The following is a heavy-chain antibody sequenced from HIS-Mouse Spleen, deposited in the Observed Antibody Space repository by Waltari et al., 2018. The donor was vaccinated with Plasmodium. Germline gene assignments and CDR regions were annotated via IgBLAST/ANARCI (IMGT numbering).Heavy chain of an antibody. J-gene: IGHJ3*02. CDR3: AKSGSYYAFDI. D-gene: IGHD1-26*01. CDR1: GFTFSSYA. CDR2: ISGRCGST. Sequence: EVQLLESGGGLVQPGGSLRLSCAASGFTFSSYAMRGVRQAPGKGREWVSAISGRCGSTYYADSVKGRFTISRDNSKNTLYLQMNSLRAEDTAVYYCAKSGSYYAFDIWGQGTMVTVSS. V-gene: IGHV3-23*01.